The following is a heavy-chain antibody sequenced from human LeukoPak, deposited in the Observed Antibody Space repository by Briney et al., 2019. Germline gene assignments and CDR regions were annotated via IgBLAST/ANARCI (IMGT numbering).Heavy chain of an antibody. J-gene: IGHJ4*02. Sequence: SVKVSCKASGGTFSSYAISWVRQAPGQGLEWMGRIIPILGIANYAQKFQGRVTITADKSTSTAYIELSSLRSEDTAVYYCARDLGGKVTVPFDYWGQGTLVTVSS. CDR2: IIPILGIA. CDR1: GGTFSSYA. D-gene: IGHD4-23*01. V-gene: IGHV1-69*04. CDR3: ARDLGGKVTVPFDY.